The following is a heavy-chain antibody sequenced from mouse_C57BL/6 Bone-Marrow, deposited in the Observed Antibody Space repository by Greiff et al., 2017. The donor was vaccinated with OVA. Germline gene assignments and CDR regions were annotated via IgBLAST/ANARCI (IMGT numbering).Heavy chain of an antibody. Sequence: VQLQQSGAELARPGASVKLSCKASGYTFTSYGMSWVKQRPGQGLEWIGEIYPRSGNTYYTEKFKGKATLTADKSSSTAYMELRSLTSEDSAVYFCARREVGPFAYWGQGTLVTVSA. CDR3: ARREVGPFAY. CDR2: IYPRSGNT. CDR1: GYTFTSYG. J-gene: IGHJ3*01. D-gene: IGHD4-1*01. V-gene: IGHV1-81*01.